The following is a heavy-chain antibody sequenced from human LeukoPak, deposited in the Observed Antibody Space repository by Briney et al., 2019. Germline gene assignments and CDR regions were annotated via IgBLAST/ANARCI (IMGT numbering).Heavy chain of an antibody. CDR2: INWNGGNT. V-gene: IGHV3-20*04. Sequence: PGGSLRLSCAASGFTFDDYGMSWVRQAPGKGLEWVSGINWNGGNTGYADSVKGRFTISRDNAKNTLSLQMNSLRAEDTALYYCARSGGLYNDYVRYSEYWGQGTLVTVSS. CDR1: GFTFDDYG. D-gene: IGHD4-17*01. J-gene: IGHJ4*02. CDR3: ARSGGLYNDYVRYSEY.